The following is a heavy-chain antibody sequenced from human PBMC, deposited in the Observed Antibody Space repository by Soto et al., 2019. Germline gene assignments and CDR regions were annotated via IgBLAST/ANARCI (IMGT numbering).Heavy chain of an antibody. CDR2: IHYSGTT. J-gene: IGHJ6*02. Sequence: QVQLQESGPGLVKPSETLSLTCTVSGDSINNYYCNWVRQRPGKGLVWIGSIHYSGTTHYNPSLESRVIISADKAKNHFSLRVTSVTAADTAVYYCAGDTYGMDVWGQGTTVTVSS. CDR3: AGDTYGMDV. CDR1: GDSINNYY. V-gene: IGHV4-59*01.